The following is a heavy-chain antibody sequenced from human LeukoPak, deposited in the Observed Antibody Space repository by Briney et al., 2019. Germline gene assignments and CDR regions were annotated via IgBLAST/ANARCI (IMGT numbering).Heavy chain of an antibody. Sequence: PSETLSLTCTVSGDSISSSSSYWGWIRQPPGKGLEWIGSIYYSGSTYYNPSLKSRVTISVDTSKSQFSLKLSSVTAADTAVYYCARWYKYSSSWSPVNWFDPWGQGTLVTVSS. V-gene: IGHV4-39*07. D-gene: IGHD6-6*01. CDR2: IYYSGST. CDR3: ARWYKYSSSWSPVNWFDP. J-gene: IGHJ5*02. CDR1: GDSISSSSSY.